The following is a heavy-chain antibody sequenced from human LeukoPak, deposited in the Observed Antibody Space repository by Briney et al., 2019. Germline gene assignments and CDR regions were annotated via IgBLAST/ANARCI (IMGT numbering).Heavy chain of an antibody. CDR3: ARDPRGARGDY. V-gene: IGHV1-2*02. Sequence: ASVKVSCTASGYTFTGYYMHWVRQAPGQGLEGMGWINPNSGGTNDAQKFQGRVTMTRDTSISTAYMELSRLRSDDTAVYYCARDPRGARGDYWGQGTLVTVSS. D-gene: IGHD1-26*01. CDR1: GYTFTGYY. J-gene: IGHJ4*02. CDR2: INPNSGGT.